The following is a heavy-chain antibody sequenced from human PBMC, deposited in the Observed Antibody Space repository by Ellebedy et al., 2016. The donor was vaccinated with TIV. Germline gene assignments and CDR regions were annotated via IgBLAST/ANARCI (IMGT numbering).Heavy chain of an antibody. D-gene: IGHD6-13*01. Sequence: GESLKISCAASAFTFSSYDMHWVRQAPGKGLEWVAVISYDGRQKDYADSVKGRFTISRDNSKDTLYLQMNTLRDVDTAVYYCAKPKTSSWYPEQGDAFDIWGQGTIVTVSS. CDR1: AFTFSSYD. V-gene: IGHV3-30*18. CDR2: ISYDGRQK. J-gene: IGHJ3*02. CDR3: AKPKTSSWYPEQGDAFDI.